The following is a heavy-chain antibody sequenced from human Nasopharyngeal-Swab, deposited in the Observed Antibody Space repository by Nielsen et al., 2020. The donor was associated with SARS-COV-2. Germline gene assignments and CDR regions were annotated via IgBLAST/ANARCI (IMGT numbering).Heavy chain of an antibody. Sequence: ASVKVSCKASGYIFTNYYMHWVRQAPGQGLEWMGIINPTGGSTTFAQKFQGRVMMTRDTSTSTLYMELRGLRSEDTAVYFCVRDAGGFYTKDQPYFDYWGQGSLVTVSS. V-gene: IGHV1-46*01. J-gene: IGHJ4*02. CDR1: GYIFTNYY. CDR2: INPTGGST. D-gene: IGHD3-10*01. CDR3: VRDAGGFYTKDQPYFDY.